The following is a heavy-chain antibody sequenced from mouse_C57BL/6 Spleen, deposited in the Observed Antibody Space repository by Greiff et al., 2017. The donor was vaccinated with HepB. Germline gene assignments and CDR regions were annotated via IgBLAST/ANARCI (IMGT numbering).Heavy chain of an antibody. Sequence: VQLQQSGPELVKPGASVKIPCKASGYTFTDYNMDWVKQSHGKSLEWIGDINPNNGGTIYNQKFKGKATLTVDKSSSTAYMELRSLTSEDTAVYYCARPLGYYAMDYWGQGTSVTVSS. CDR1: GYTFTDYN. J-gene: IGHJ4*01. V-gene: IGHV1-18*01. CDR2: INPNNGGT. CDR3: ARPLGYYAMDY.